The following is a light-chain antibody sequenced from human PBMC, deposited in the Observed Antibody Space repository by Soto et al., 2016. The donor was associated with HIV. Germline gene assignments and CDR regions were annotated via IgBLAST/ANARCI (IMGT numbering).Light chain of an antibody. J-gene: IGKJ2*01. Sequence: DIQMTQSPSALSASVGDRVTITCRASQGITKYLAWFQQKPGKAPKRLIYAASTLQSGVPLRFSGSGSGTEFTLTIRSLQPEDFATYYCQQYNSYYTFGQGTKLEIK. CDR1: QGITKY. CDR3: QQYNSYYT. CDR2: AAS. V-gene: IGKV1-17*03.